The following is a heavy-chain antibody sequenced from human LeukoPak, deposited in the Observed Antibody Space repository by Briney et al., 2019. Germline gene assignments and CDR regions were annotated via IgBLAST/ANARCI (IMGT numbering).Heavy chain of an antibody. CDR1: GYTFTGYY. V-gene: IGHV1-2*02. J-gene: IGHJ6*03. CDR3: ARDRGNYYYYMDV. D-gene: IGHD3-10*01. Sequence: ASVKVSCKASGYTFTGYYMHWVRQAPGQGLEWMGWINPNSGGTNYAQKFQSRVTMTRDTSISTAYMELSRLRSDDTAVYYRARDRGNYYYYMDVWGKGTTVTVSS. CDR2: INPNSGGT.